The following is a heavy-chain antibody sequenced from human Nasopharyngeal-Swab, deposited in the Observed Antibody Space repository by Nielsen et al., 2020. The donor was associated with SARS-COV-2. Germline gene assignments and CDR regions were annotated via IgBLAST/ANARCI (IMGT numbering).Heavy chain of an antibody. CDR1: GYNFTTYD. Sequence: ASVTVSCKASGYNFTTYDFNWVRQATGQGLEWMVWMNPNSGNTGYAQKFQGRVTMTRNTSISTAYMELSSLRSEDTAVYYCARAGRIIELFDYWGQGTLVTVSS. V-gene: IGHV1-8*01. J-gene: IGHJ4*02. CDR3: ARAGRIIELFDY. D-gene: IGHD3-16*02. CDR2: MNPNSGNT.